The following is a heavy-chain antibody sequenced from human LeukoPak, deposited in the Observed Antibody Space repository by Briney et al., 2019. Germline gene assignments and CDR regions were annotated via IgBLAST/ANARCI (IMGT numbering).Heavy chain of an antibody. J-gene: IGHJ4*02. V-gene: IGHV3-23*01. CDR2: ISGSDGST. D-gene: IGHD6-19*01. CDR3: AKDRGAVAGTVFFFDY. CDR1: GGSISSGDYY. Sequence: PSETLSLTCTVSGGSISSGDYYWSWVRQAPGRGLEWVSTISGSDGSTYYADSVKGRFTISRDNSENTVYLQMNSLRAEDTAVYYCAKDRGAVAGTVFFFDYWGQGTLVTVSS.